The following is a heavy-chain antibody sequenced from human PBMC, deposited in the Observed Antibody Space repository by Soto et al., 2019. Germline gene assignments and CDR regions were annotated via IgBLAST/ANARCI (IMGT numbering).Heavy chain of an antibody. CDR2: IKSRTDGGTT. D-gene: IGHD6-6*01. V-gene: IGHV3-15*01. J-gene: IGHJ6*02. CDR1: GFTFSNAW. CDR3: TRQLVLNYYYGMDV. Sequence: PGGSLRLSXAASGFTFSNAWMSWVRQAPGKGLEWAGRIKSRTDGGTTDYAAPVKGRFTISRDDSKNTLYLQMNSLKTEDTAVYYCTRQLVLNYYYGMDVWGQGTTVTVS.